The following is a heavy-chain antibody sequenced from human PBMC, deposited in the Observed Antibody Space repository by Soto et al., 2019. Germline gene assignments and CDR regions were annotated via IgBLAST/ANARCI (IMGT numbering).Heavy chain of an antibody. D-gene: IGHD6-19*01. CDR2: ISSSSSYI. V-gene: IGHV3-21*01. J-gene: IGHJ4*02. CDR1: GFTFRSYS. Sequence: LRLSCAASGFTFRSYSMTWVRQAPGKGLEWVSSISSSSSYIYYADSVKGRFTISRDNAKNSLYLQMNSLRAADTAVYYCARDVAVAGTDFDYWGQGALVTVSS. CDR3: ARDVAVAGTDFDY.